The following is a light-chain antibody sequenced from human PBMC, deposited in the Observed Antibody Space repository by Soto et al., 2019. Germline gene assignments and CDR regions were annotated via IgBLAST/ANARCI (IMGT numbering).Light chain of an antibody. CDR3: GTWDSSLSAVV. V-gene: IGLV1-51*02. Sequence: QSVLTQPPSVSAAPGQKVTISCSGSSSNIGNNYVSWYQQLPGTAPKLLIYENNKRPSGIPDRFSGSKSGTSATLGITGLQTGEEADYYCGTWDSSLSAVVFGTGTKLTVL. CDR1: SSNIGNNY. CDR2: ENN. J-gene: IGLJ1*01.